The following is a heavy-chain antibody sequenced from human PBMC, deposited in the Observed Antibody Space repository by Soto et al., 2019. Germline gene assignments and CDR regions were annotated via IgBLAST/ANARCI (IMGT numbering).Heavy chain of an antibody. J-gene: IGHJ5*01. CDR3: ARGRYCLTGTCFPNWFDS. CDR2: IYKSATT. V-gene: IGHV4-30-4*01. D-gene: IGHD7-27*01. CDR1: GDSISNLDYF. Sequence: SETLSLTCSVSGDSISNLDYFWAWIRQPPGQALEYIGYIYKSATTYYNPSFESRVAISVDTSKSQFSLNVTSVTAADTAVYFCARGRYCLTGTCFPNWFDSWGQGALVTVSS.